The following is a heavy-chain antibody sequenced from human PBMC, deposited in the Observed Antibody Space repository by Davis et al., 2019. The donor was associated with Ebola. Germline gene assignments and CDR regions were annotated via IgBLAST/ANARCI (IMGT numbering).Heavy chain of an antibody. CDR3: SRDLKQPPPSYYYGMDV. Sequence: GESLKISCTASGLTFGDYAMNWVRRAPGKGLEWVGFIRSKAYGGTTGYAASVKDRFTISRDDSKSIAYLQMNSLKTEDTAVYYCSRDLKQPPPSYYYGMDVWGQGTTVTVSS. J-gene: IGHJ6*02. CDR2: IRSKAYGGTT. V-gene: IGHV3-49*04. CDR1: GLTFGDYA. D-gene: IGHD6-13*01.